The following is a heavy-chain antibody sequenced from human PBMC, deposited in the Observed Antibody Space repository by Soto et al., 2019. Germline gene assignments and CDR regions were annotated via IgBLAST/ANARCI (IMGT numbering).Heavy chain of an antibody. V-gene: IGHV4-39*07. CDR3: ARANGRVDY. CDR1: SGSISSSLNH. D-gene: IGHD2-8*01. J-gene: IGHJ4*02. Sequence: SETLSLTCIVSSGSISSSLNHWGWIRQPPGKGLEWIGNINYSGSTYYNPSLQSRLTISVDTSHNQFSLKLSSVTAADTAVYYCARANGRVDYWGQGTLVTAPQ. CDR2: INYSGST.